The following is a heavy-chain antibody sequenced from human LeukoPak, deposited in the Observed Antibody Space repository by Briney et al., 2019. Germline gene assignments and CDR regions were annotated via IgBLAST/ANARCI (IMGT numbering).Heavy chain of an antibody. CDR2: IYYSGST. Sequence: SETLSLTCTVSGGSISSSSYYWGWIRQPPGKGLEWIGSIYYSGSTYYNPSLKSRVTISVDTSKNQFSLKLSSVTAADTAVYYCARVGPSYYYDSSGYYYVDYWGQGTLVTVSS. D-gene: IGHD3-22*01. J-gene: IGHJ4*02. V-gene: IGHV4-39*07. CDR3: ARVGPSYYYDSSGYYYVDY. CDR1: GGSISSSSYY.